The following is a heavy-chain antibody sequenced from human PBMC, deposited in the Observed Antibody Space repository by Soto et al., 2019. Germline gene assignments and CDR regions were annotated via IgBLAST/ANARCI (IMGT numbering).Heavy chain of an antibody. CDR3: ARGHSTVPRGTYFDS. V-gene: IGHV4-34*01. J-gene: IGHJ4*02. CDR1: GGSFSGYY. D-gene: IGHD4-17*01. CDR2: INHSGST. Sequence: QVQLQQWGAGLLKPSETLSLTCAVYGGSFSGYYWSWIRQPPGKGLEWIGEINHSGSTNYNASLKSRVTISVDTSKNQFSLKLSSVTAADTAVYYCARGHSTVPRGTYFDSWGQGTLVTVSS.